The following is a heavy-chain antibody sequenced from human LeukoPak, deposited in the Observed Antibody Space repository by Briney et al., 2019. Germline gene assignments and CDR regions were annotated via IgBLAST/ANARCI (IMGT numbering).Heavy chain of an antibody. CDR1: GGSMSNDF. CDR2: IYTSGST. CDR3: ARPYSSAWHGAFDI. V-gene: IGHV4-4*09. D-gene: IGHD6-19*01. Sequence: SETLSLTCTVSGGSMSNDFWSWIRQPPGKGLGWVGDIYTSGSTIYNPSPGSRVTISVDTSTNHLSLSLSSVTAADPAVYYWARPYSSAWHGAFDISGQGTLVTVSS. J-gene: IGHJ3*02.